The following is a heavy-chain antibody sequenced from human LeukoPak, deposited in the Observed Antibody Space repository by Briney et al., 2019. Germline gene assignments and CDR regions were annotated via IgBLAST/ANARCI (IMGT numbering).Heavy chain of an antibody. Sequence: PGGSLRLSCTASGFTFKSFAMHWVRQAPGKGLDWLAVISKDGTNKYCVDSVKGRFTISRDNSKNTVYLQMSSLRAEDTAVYYCAREDQQLPDYWGQGTLVTVSS. CDR3: AREDQQLPDY. D-gene: IGHD6-13*01. CDR1: GFTFKSFA. CDR2: ISKDGTNK. J-gene: IGHJ4*02. V-gene: IGHV3-30-3*01.